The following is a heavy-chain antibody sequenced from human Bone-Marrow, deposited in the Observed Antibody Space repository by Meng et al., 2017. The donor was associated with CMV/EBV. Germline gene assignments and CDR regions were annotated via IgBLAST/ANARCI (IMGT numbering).Heavy chain of an antibody. D-gene: IGHD3-16*01. Sequence: TVSCKASAYTFTGYYIHWVRPAPGQGPEWMGWINPNSGDTNYAQKFQGRVTMTGDTSITTAYMELSRLRSDDTAVYYCARVLGHFDHWGQGTLVTVSS. CDR2: INPNSGDT. V-gene: IGHV1-2*02. J-gene: IGHJ4*02. CDR1: AYTFTGYY. CDR3: ARVLGHFDH.